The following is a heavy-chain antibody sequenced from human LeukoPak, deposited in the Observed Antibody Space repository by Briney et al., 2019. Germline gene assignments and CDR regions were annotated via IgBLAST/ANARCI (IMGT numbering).Heavy chain of an antibody. J-gene: IGHJ4*02. CDR1: GFTFTTYA. CDR2: IANDGGST. CDR3: AKSHSVEQRGYFDY. Sequence: GGSLRLSCAASGFTFTTYAMSWVRQAPGKRLEWVSTIANDGGSTYYADSVKGRFTISRDNSKNTVYLQMNSLRAEDMAVYYCAKSHSVEQRGYFDYWGQGTLVPVSS. D-gene: IGHD1/OR15-1a*01. V-gene: IGHV3-23*01.